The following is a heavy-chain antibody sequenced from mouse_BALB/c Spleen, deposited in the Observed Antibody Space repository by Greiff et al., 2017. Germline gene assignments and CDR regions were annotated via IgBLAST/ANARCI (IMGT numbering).Heavy chain of an antibody. J-gene: IGHJ1*01. CDR1: GYTFTSYW. CDR2: IYPGNSDT. Sequence: EVHLVESGTVLARPGASVKMSCKASGYTFTSYWMHWVKQRPGQGLEWIGAIYPGNSDTSYNQKFKGKAKLTAVTSTSTAYMELSSLTNEDSAVYYCTRTYYGNYWYFDVWGAGTTVTVSS. CDR3: TRTYYGNYWYFDV. V-gene: IGHV1-5*01. D-gene: IGHD2-10*01.